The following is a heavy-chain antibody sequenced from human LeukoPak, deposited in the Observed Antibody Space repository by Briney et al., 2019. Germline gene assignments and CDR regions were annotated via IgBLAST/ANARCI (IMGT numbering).Heavy chain of an antibody. CDR2: IYSGGGT. V-gene: IGHV3-53*05. D-gene: IGHD5-24*01. J-gene: IGHJ4*02. CDR1: GFTVSSNY. CDR3: AKGGDGKIPFDI. Sequence: GGSLRLSCAASGFTVSSNYMSWVRQAPGKGLEWVSAIYSGGGTYYVDSVRGRFDVSRDDSTNTLYLQMNSLETEDTALYYCAKGGDGKIPFDIWGQGTLVTVSS.